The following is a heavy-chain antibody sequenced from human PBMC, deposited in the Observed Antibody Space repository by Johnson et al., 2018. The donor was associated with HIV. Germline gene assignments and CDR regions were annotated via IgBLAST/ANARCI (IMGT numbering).Heavy chain of an antibody. CDR3: AIPDSSAWDSSGYYHGEAFDI. D-gene: IGHD3-22*01. CDR1: EFILSASS. CDR2: ISSSGSTI. V-gene: IGHV3-11*04. J-gene: IGHJ3*02. Sequence: QMLLVESGGGLVQPGGSLRLPCTVSEFILSASSVQWVRQAPGKGLEWVSYISSSGSTIYYADSVKGRFTISRDNAKNSLYLQMNSLRAEDTAVYYCAIPDSSAWDSSGYYHGEAFDIWGQGTMVTVSS.